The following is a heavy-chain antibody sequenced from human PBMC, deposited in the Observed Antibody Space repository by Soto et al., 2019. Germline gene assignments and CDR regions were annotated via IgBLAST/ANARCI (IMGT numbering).Heavy chain of an antibody. CDR2: IKQDGSDR. D-gene: IGHD2-21*01. CDR3: ASRSYGQITYFDN. J-gene: IGHJ4*02. Sequence: GGSLRLSCAVPKFTFGDYWMSWIRQAPGKGLEWISNIKQDGSDRNYADSVKGRFSITRDNADNSMSLQMNSLRAEDTAVYYGASRSYGQITYFDNWGQGTLVTVSS. V-gene: IGHV3-7*01. CDR1: KFTFGDYW.